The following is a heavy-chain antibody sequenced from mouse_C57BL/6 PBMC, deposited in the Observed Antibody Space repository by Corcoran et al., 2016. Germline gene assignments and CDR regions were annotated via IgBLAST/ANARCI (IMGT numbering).Heavy chain of an antibody. V-gene: IGHV9-3*01. CDR2: INTYSGVP. D-gene: IGHD1-2*01. Sequence: QIQLVQSGPELKKPGETVKISCKASGYTFTTYGMSWVKQAPGKGLKWMGWINTYSGVPTYADDFKGRFAFSLETSASTAYLQINNLKNEDTATYCCARENYGYWFAYWGQGTLVTVSA. J-gene: IGHJ3*01. CDR3: ARENYGYWFAY. CDR1: GYTFTTYG.